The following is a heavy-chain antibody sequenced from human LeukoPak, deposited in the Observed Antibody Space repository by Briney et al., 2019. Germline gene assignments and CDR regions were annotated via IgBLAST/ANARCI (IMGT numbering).Heavy chain of an antibody. CDR1: GFTFDDYA. J-gene: IGHJ5*02. Sequence: PGGSLRLSCAASGFTFDDYAMHWFRQAPGKGLEWVSGISWNSGSIGYADSVKGRFTISRDNAKNSLYLQMNSLRAEDMALYYCAKDLTGYSSGWFDHWGQGTLVTVSS. D-gene: IGHD6-19*01. CDR3: AKDLTGYSSGWFDH. CDR2: ISWNSGSI. V-gene: IGHV3-9*03.